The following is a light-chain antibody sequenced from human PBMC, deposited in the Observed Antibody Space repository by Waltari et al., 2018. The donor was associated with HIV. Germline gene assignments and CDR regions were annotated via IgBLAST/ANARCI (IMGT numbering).Light chain of an antibody. CDR2: DVS. Sequence: QSALTQPASVSGSPGQSITISCTGTSSDVGGYNYVSWYQQHPGKAPKLMIYDVSKRPSGVSNRFSGSKSGNTASLTISGLQAEDEADYYCSSYTSSSTEIGGGTKLTVL. J-gene: IGLJ2*01. CDR1: SSDVGGYNY. CDR3: SSYTSSSTE. V-gene: IGLV2-14*01.